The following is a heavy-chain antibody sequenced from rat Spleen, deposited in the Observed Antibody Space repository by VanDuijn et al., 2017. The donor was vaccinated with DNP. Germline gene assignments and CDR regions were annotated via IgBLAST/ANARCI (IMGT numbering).Heavy chain of an antibody. D-gene: IGHD1-7*01. CDR2: LTSSADVT. CDR3: ATHGAYIGLNWFAY. Sequence: EVQVVESGGDLVQSGRSLKLSCVASGFTFNVYWMTWIRQVPGKGLEWVASLTSSADVTYYSASVKGRFTISRDNAKSPLYLQMNSLRSEDTATYYCATHGAYIGLNWFAYWGQGTLVTVSS. V-gene: IGHV5-31*01. J-gene: IGHJ3*01. CDR1: GFTFNVYW.